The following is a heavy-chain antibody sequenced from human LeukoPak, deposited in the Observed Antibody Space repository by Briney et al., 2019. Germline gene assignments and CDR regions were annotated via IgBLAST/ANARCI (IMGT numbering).Heavy chain of an antibody. CDR2: MYYSGST. Sequence: SETLSLTCTVSGGSITGYYWSWIRQSPGKGLVWIGYMYYSGSTNYNPSLKSRVTMSVDMSKNQFSLKLSSVTAADTALYYCARQFTYYYDSSGYPRDAFDIWGQGTMVTVSS. CDR3: ARQFTYYYDSSGYPRDAFDI. V-gene: IGHV4-59*08. D-gene: IGHD3-22*01. J-gene: IGHJ3*02. CDR1: GGSITGYY.